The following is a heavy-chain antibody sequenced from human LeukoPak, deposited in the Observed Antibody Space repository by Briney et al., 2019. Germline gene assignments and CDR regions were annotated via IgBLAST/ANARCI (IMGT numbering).Heavy chain of an antibody. D-gene: IGHD1-26*01. Sequence: ASVKVPCKASGGTFSSYAISWVRQAPGQGLEWMGWISAYNGDINYAQNFQGRVTMSTDTSTSTAYMELRSLRSDDTAVYYCARDLRIVGTTVYFDYWGQGTLVTVSS. CDR3: ARDLRIVGTTVYFDY. J-gene: IGHJ4*02. CDR2: ISAYNGDI. CDR1: GGTFSSYA. V-gene: IGHV1-18*01.